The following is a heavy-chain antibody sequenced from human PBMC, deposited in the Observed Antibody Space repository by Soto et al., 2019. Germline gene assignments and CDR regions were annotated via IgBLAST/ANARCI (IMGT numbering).Heavy chain of an antibody. Sequence: EVQLVESGGDLVQPGGTLRLSCAASGCTFSRYWMSWIHQALGKGLEWVANIKPDGSEKIYVDSVKGRFTISRDNAKNSLYLQMNSLRAEDTAVYYCANIGRSDRAFDIWGQGTMVTVSS. CDR3: ANIGRSDRAFDI. CDR2: IKPDGSEK. CDR1: GCTFSRYW. J-gene: IGHJ3*02. D-gene: IGHD5-12*01. V-gene: IGHV3-7*01.